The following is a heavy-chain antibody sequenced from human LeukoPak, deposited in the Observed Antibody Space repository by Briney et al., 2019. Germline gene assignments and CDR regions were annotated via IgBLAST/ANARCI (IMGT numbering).Heavy chain of an antibody. CDR1: GGSISGSNYY. J-gene: IGHJ6*02. CDR3: ARLTQGWVCSSTSCYSDV. D-gene: IGHD2-2*02. CDR2: IYHSGST. Sequence: PSETLSLTCTVSGGSISGSNYYWSWIRQPPGKGLEWIGYIYHSGSTYYNPSLNSRLATSVDTSKNQFSLKLTSVTVADTAVYYCARLTQGWVCSSTSCYSDVWGQGTTVTVSS. V-gene: IGHV4-30-4*01.